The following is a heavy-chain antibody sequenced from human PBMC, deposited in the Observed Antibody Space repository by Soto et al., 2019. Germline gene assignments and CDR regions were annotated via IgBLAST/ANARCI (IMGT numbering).Heavy chain of an antibody. D-gene: IGHD3-22*01. CDR2: ISSSSSTI. J-gene: IGHJ5*02. V-gene: IGHV3-48*01. CDR3: ARETYYYDSSGPSNWFDP. CDR1: GFTFSSYS. Sequence: GGSLRLSCAASGFTFSSYSMNWVRQAPGKGLEWVSYISSSSSTIYYADSVKGRFTISRDNAKNSLYLQMNSLRAEDTAVYYCARETYYYDSSGPSNWFDPWGQGTLVTVSS.